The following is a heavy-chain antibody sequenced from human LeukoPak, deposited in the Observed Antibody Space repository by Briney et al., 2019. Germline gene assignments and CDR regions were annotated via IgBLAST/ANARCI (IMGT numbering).Heavy chain of an antibody. D-gene: IGHD3-10*01. CDR1: GFTFSSYA. V-gene: IGHV3-23*01. CDR3: AKAPRVRHQPYCFDY. CDR2: ISGSGGST. J-gene: IGHJ4*02. Sequence: GGSLRLSCAASGFTFSSYAMSWVRQAPGKGLEWVSAISGSGGSTYYADSVKGRFTISRDSSKNTLYLQMNSLRAEDTAVYYCAKAPRVRHQPYCFDYWGQGTLVTVSS.